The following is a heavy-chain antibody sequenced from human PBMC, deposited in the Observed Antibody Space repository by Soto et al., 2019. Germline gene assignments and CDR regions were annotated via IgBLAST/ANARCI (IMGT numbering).Heavy chain of an antibody. CDR2: ISSSSSTI. Sequence: PGGSLRLSCAASGFTFSSESMNWVRQAPGKGLEWVSYISSSSSTIYYADSVKGRFTISRDNAKNLMYLQMNSLRDEDTAVYYCTRDHLNYWGQGTLVTAPQ. J-gene: IGHJ4*02. CDR3: TRDHLNY. CDR1: GFTFSSES. V-gene: IGHV3-48*02.